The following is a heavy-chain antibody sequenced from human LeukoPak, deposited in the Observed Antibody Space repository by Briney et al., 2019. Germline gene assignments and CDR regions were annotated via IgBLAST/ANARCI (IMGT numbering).Heavy chain of an antibody. J-gene: IGHJ4*02. V-gene: IGHV3-21*01. CDR1: GFTFRSYS. Sequence: GGSLRLSCAASGFTFRSYSKNWVRQAPGKGLEWVSSISSGSSYIYYADSVKGRFTISRDNAKNSLYLQMNSLRAEDTAVYYCARGVTMIDYYFDYWGQGTLVTVSS. D-gene: IGHD3-22*01. CDR2: ISSGSSYI. CDR3: ARGVTMIDYYFDY.